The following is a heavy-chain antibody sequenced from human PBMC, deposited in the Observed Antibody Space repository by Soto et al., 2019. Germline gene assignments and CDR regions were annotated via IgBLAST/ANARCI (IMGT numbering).Heavy chain of an antibody. CDR2: IYYSGST. V-gene: IGHV4-31*11. CDR1: GGSISSGGYS. D-gene: IGHD2-21*02. Sequence: SETLSLTCAVSGGSISSGGYSWSWIRQPPGKGLEWIGYIYYSGSTYYNPSLKSRVTISVDTSKNQFSLKLSSVTAADTAVYYCARDGACGGDCYYFDYWAQGTLVTV. CDR3: ARDGACGGDCYYFDY. J-gene: IGHJ4*02.